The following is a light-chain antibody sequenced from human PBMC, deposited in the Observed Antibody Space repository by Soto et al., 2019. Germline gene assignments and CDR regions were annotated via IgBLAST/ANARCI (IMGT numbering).Light chain of an antibody. Sequence: EIVMTQSPATLSVSPGERATLSCRASQSVSSNLAWYQQKPGQAPRLLIYCASTRATGIPARFSGSGSGTEFTLTISSLQSEDFAVYYCQQYNNWPPAYTFGQGTKLEIK. V-gene: IGKV3-15*01. CDR3: QQYNNWPPAYT. J-gene: IGKJ2*01. CDR1: QSVSSN. CDR2: CAS.